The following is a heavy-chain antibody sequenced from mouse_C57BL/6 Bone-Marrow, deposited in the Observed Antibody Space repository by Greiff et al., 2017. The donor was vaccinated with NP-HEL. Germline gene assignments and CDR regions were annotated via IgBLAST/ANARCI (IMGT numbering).Heavy chain of an antibody. V-gene: IGHV1-87*01. D-gene: IGHD1-1*01. CDR3: SEDSAVYYCALYYYGSSYRYFDV. Sequence: VQRVESGPELARPWASVKISCQAFYTFSRRVHFAIRDTNYWMQWVKQRPGQGLEWIGAIYPGNGDTSYNQKFKGKATLTADKSSSTAYMQLSSLTSEDSAVYYCALYYYGSSYRYFDVWGTGTTVTVSS. J-gene: IGHJ1*03. CDR1: YTFSRRVH. CDR2: GQGLEWIG.